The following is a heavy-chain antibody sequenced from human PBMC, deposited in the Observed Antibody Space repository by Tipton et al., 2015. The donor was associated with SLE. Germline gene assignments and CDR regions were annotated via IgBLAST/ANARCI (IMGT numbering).Heavy chain of an antibody. V-gene: IGHV4-38-2*02. CDR2: IYHNGNT. Sequence: TLSLTCNVSGYSINRGYYWGWIRQPPGKGLEWIGSIYHNGNTYYNPPLKSRVTISVDTSKNQLSLKLSSVTAADTAVYYCARGGAFWSGPTSYYYFFYYMDVWGKGTTVTVSS. J-gene: IGHJ6*03. CDR3: ARGGAFWSGPTSYYYFFYYMDV. D-gene: IGHD3-3*01. CDR1: GYSINRGYY.